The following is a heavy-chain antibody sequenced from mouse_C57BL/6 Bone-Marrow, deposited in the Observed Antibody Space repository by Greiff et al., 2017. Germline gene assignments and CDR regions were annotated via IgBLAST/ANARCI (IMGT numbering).Heavy chain of an antibody. CDR2: IDPSDSYT. V-gene: IGHV1-69*01. CDR3: AMRANWDAWFAY. CDR1: GYTFTSYW. Sequence: VKLQQPGAELVMPGASVKLSCKASGYTFTSYWMHWVKQRPGQGLEWIGEIDPSDSYTTYNQKFKGKSTLTVDKSSSTAYMQLSSLTAEASAVYYCAMRANWDAWFAYWGQGTLVTVSA. J-gene: IGHJ3*01. D-gene: IGHD4-1*01.